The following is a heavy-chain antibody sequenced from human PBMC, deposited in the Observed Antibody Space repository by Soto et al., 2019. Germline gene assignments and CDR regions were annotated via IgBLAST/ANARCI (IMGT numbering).Heavy chain of an antibody. D-gene: IGHD2-21*01. J-gene: IGHJ4*02. CDR2: ISGSGGST. V-gene: IGHV3-23*01. Sequence: GGSLRLSCAASGFTFSSYAMSWVRQAPGKGLEWVSAISGSGGSTYYADSVKGRFTISRDNSKNTLYLQMNSLRAEDTDVYYCAKAIADCGGDCYLYYFDYWGQGTLVTVSS. CDR3: AKAIADCGGDCYLYYFDY. CDR1: GFTFSSYA.